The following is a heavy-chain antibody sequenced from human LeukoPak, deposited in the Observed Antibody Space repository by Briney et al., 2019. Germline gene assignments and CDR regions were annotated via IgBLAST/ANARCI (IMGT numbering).Heavy chain of an antibody. D-gene: IGHD3-3*01. CDR2: IYYSGST. V-gene: IGHV4-59*12. CDR1: GGSISSYY. Sequence: SETLSLTCTVSGGSISSYYWSWIRQPPGKGLEWIGYIYYSGSTNYNPSLKSRVTISVDTSKNQFSLKLSSVTAADTAVYYCARGGGDFWSGYFGASDYYYGMDVWGQGTTVTVSS. CDR3: ARGGGDFWSGYFGASDYYYGMDV. J-gene: IGHJ6*02.